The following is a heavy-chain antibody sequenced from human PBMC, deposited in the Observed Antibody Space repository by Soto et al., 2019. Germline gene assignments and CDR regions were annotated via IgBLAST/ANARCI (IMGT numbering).Heavy chain of an antibody. J-gene: IGHJ4*02. CDR1: GFTFSSYG. CDR3: AAGAYYSDY. D-gene: IGHD3-10*01. V-gene: IGHV3-33*01. CDR2: IWYDGSNK. Sequence: QVQLVESGGGVVQPGRSLRLSCAASGFTFSSYGMHWVRQAPGKGLEWVAVIWYDGSNKYNADSVKGRFTIARDNTKNPLYLQMNSLRAEDTAVYYCAAGAYYSDYWCQGALVSVSS.